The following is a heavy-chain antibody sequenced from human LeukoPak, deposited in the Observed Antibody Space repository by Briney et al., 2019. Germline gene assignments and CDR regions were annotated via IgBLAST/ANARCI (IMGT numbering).Heavy chain of an antibody. CDR2: INHSGST. D-gene: IGHD3-10*01. CDR3: ARSVVRGVIVL. Sequence: SETLSLTCAVYGGSFSGYYWSWIRQPPGKGLEWIGEINHSGSTNYNPSLKSRVTISVDTSKNQFSLKLSSVTAADTAVYYCARSVVRGVIVLWGQGTLVTVSS. CDR1: GGSFSGYY. V-gene: IGHV4-34*01. J-gene: IGHJ4*02.